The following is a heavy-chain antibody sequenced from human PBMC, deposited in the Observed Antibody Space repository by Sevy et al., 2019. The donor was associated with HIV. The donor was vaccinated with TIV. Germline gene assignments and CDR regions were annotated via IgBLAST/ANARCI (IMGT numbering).Heavy chain of an antibody. CDR1: GLSISNYA. CDR2: ISGNGGST. Sequence: GGSLRLSCAASGLSISNYAMSWVRQAPAKGLEWVSGISGNGGSTYYADSVKGRCTISRDNAKNTMYLQVNSLRPEDTAVYYCATDSRSSGGGDALDIWGQGTMVTVSS. CDR3: ATDSRSSGGGDALDI. D-gene: IGHD3-10*01. V-gene: IGHV3-23*01. J-gene: IGHJ3*02.